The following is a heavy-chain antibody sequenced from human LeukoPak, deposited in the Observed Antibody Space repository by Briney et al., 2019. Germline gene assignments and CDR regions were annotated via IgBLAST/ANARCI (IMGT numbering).Heavy chain of an antibody. CDR2: INPNSGAT. CDR3: ARNPPYCTSTSCYNDY. Sequence: ASVKVSCKASGYTFTIYYMHWVRQAPGRGLEWMGWINPNSGATSYAQRFQGRVTMTRDTSISTAYMELSGLTSDDTAVYYCARNPPYCTSTSCYNDYWGQGTLVTVSS. V-gene: IGHV1-2*02. J-gene: IGHJ4*02. CDR1: GYTFTIYY. D-gene: IGHD2-2*02.